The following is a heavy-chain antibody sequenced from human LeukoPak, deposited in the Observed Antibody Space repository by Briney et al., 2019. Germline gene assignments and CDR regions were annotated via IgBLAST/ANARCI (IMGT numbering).Heavy chain of an antibody. CDR3: AKAKYSSGWDYFDY. CDR1: GFTFDDYA. V-gene: IGHV3-9*03. Sequence: GGSLRLSCAASGFTFDDYAMHWVRHAPGKGLEWVSGISWNSGSIGYADSVKGRFTISRDNAKNSLYLQMNSLRAEDMALYYCAKAKYSSGWDYFDYWDQGTLVTVSS. D-gene: IGHD6-19*01. CDR2: ISWNSGSI. J-gene: IGHJ4*02.